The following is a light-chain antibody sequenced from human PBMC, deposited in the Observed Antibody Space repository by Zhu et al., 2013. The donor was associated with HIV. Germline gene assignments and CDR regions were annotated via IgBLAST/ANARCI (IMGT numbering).Light chain of an antibody. V-gene: IGKV3-20*01. J-gene: IGKJ4*01. CDR1: QTVSYKY. CDR2: SSS. Sequence: EIVLTQSPATLSLSPGERATLYCRASQTVSYKYISWYHQKPGQAPRLLIHSSSNRATGIPDRFSGSGSGREFTLSIRRLEPEDFAVYYCQQYGSTPLTFGGGTTVEIK. CDR3: QQYGSTPLT.